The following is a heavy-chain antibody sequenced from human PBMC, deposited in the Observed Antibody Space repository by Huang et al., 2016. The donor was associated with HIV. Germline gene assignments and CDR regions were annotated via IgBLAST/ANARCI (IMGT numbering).Heavy chain of an antibody. D-gene: IGHD5-18*01. CDR2: IHPNFGTT. V-gene: IGHV1-69*13. Sequence: VQLIQSGAEVKKTGSSVRVSCRASEGTFSSYSIGWMRQAPGKGLGWMGVIHPNFGTTTYAQKFQGRVSIAADESTSTAYMDLNSLRSEDTAVYYCARAALVNNQYFDYWGQGTLVTVSS. CDR3: ARAALVNNQYFDY. J-gene: IGHJ4*02. CDR1: EGTFSSYS.